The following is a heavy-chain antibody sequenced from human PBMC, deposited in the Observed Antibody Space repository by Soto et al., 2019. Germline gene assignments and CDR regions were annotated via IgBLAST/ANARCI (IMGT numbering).Heavy chain of an antibody. CDR1: GFTFSNAW. CDR3: TTDLSCSRTSGYHWGFDAFDN. CDR2: IKSNTDGGTT. Sequence: EVQLVESGGGLVKPGGSLRLSCAASGFTFSNAWMSWVRQAPGKGLEWVGRIKSNTDGGTTDYAAPVKGRFTISRDDSKDTLYLQMHSLKTEDTDVYYCTTDLSCSRTSGYHWGFDAFDNWGQGTMVTVSS. J-gene: IGHJ3*02. V-gene: IGHV3-15*01. D-gene: IGHD2-2*01.